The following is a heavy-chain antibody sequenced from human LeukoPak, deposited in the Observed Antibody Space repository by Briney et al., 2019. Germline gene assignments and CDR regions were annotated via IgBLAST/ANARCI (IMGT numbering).Heavy chain of an antibody. CDR1: GFTFSSYA. J-gene: IGHJ4*02. CDR2: IIGSGGST. V-gene: IGHV3-23*01. Sequence: PGGSLRLSCAASGFTFSSYAMSWVRQAPGKGLEWVSAIIGSGGSTYYADSVKGRFTISRDNSKNTLYLQMNSLRAEDTAVYYCAKAPALSGWYAIDYWGQGTLVTVSS. D-gene: IGHD6-19*01. CDR3: AKAPALSGWYAIDY.